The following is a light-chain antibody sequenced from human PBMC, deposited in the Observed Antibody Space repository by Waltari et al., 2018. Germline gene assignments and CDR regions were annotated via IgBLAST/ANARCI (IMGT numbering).Light chain of an antibody. CDR2: SND. Sequence: HSVLTQAPSVSGTSGQRVTISCSRTNYNIASGHVNWYQQVPGMSPKLLIHSNDQRPSGVPDRFSGSKSGTSASLAIGGLQSEDEADYYCATWDGRVNGVLFGGGTKVTVL. J-gene: IGLJ2*01. CDR1: NYNIASGH. V-gene: IGLV1-44*01. CDR3: ATWDGRVNGVL.